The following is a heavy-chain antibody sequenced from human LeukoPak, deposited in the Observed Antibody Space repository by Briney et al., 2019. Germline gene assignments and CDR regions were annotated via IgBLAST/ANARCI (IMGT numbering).Heavy chain of an antibody. CDR2: IYYSGST. Sequence: SETLSLTCTVSGDSISSSSDYWGWVRKARGKGLEWIERIYYSGSTYDNRSVKSQFTICVDTTKNPFSLKLSSVTAADTAVYYCARRRYGTRAFDIWGQGTMVTVSS. J-gene: IGHJ3*02. V-gene: IGHV4-39*01. CDR3: ARRRYGTRAFDI. D-gene: IGHD1-1*01. CDR1: GDSISSSSDY.